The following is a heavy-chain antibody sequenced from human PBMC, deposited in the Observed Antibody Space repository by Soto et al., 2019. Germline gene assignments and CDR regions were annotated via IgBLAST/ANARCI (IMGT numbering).Heavy chain of an antibody. Sequence: QVQLVQSGAEVKKPGASVKVSCKASGYTFTSYDINWVRRATGQGLEWMGWMNPNSGNTGYAQKFQGRVTMTRNTSISTAYMELSSLRSEDTAVYYCARKGSGYDLVYYYYGMDVWGQGTTVTVSS. CDR3: ARKGSGYDLVYYYYGMDV. CDR2: MNPNSGNT. D-gene: IGHD5-12*01. V-gene: IGHV1-8*01. J-gene: IGHJ6*02. CDR1: GYTFTSYD.